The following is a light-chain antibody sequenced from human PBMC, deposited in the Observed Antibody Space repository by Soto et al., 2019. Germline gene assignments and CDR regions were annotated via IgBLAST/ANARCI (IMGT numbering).Light chain of an antibody. V-gene: IGKV3-20*01. J-gene: IGKJ5*01. CDR2: GAS. CDR3: QQYGNAPIT. CDR1: QAVYSSL. Sequence: TVLPQSPGTLSLSPGEGATLSCRATQAVYSSLLAWYQQKPGQAPRLLTYGASSRATGIPDRFSGSGSGTDFTLSISRLEVEDFAVYHCQQYGNAPITFGQGRRLEIK.